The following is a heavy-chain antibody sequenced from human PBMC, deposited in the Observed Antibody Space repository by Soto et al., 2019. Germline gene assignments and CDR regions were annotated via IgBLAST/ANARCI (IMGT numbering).Heavy chain of an antibody. Sequence: QVLLQQSGPGLVKPSGTLSLTCGVSGGSISSSRWWSWVRQPPGKGLEWLGEVYHSGSANYNPSLKSRISISVDRSRNQLSLNLTSVTAADTAVYYCGRDVRRYYCDQFDSWGQGILVIVSS. CDR1: GGSISSSRW. CDR3: GRDVRRYYCDQFDS. V-gene: IGHV4-4*02. D-gene: IGHD3-22*01. CDR2: VYHSGSA. J-gene: IGHJ4*02.